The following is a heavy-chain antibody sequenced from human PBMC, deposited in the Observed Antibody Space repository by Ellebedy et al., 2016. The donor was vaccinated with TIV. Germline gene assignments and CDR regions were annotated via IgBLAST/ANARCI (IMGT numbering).Heavy chain of an antibody. V-gene: IGHV4-59*12. CDR2: IYYSGST. Sequence: SETLSLTCTVSGGSIRSYYWRGNRQPPGKGLAWSGYIYYSGSTNYNPSLTSRVTISVDTSKNQFSLKRSSVTAADTAVYYCARIPTTVTRGGLPYYWGQGTLVTVSS. D-gene: IGHD4-17*01. CDR1: GGSIRSYY. J-gene: IGHJ4*02. CDR3: ARIPTTVTRGGLPYY.